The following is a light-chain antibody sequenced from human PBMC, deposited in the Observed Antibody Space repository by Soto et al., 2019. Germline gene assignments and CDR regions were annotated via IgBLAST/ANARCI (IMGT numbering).Light chain of an antibody. CDR1: QSISGS. J-gene: IGKJ1*01. CDR2: AAS. V-gene: IGKV1-5*03. CDR3: QQYNGYWT. Sequence: DIQMTQSPSTLPASVGDRVTITCRASQSISGSLAWYQQKPGKAPKLLIYAASNLKSGVPSRFSGSGSGTEYTLTISSLQPDDSASYYCQQYNGYWTFGQGTRVEIK.